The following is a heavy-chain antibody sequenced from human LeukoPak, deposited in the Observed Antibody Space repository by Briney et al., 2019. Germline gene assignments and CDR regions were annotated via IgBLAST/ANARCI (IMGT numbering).Heavy chain of an antibody. Sequence: GGFLRLSCAASGFTFSSYAMSWVRQAPGKGLEWVSGISGSGDNTYYADSVKGRFTVSRDNSKNTLYVQVNSLGTEDTAAYYCAKEGFDSWGQGTLVTVSS. CDR2: ISGSGDNT. V-gene: IGHV3-23*01. CDR3: AKEGFDS. J-gene: IGHJ4*02. CDR1: GFTFSSYA.